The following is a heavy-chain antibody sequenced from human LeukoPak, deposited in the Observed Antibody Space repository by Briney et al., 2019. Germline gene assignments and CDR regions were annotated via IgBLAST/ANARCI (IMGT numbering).Heavy chain of an antibody. CDR3: ANTVTVWFGELPGYFDY. CDR1: GFTFSNYA. Sequence: GGSLRLSCAASGFTFSNYAMNWVRQAPGRGLEWVSAISGSGVSTYYADSVRGRFTFSRDNSKNTLYLQMNSLRAEDTAVYYCANTVTVWFGELPGYFDYWGQGTLVTVSS. V-gene: IGHV3-23*01. J-gene: IGHJ4*02. CDR2: ISGSGVST. D-gene: IGHD3-10*01.